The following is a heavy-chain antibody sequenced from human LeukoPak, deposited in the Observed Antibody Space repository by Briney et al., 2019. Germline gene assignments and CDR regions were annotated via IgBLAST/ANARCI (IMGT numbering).Heavy chain of an antibody. CDR1: GGSFSGYY. V-gene: IGHV4-34*01. CDR3: ARGLVVVITIPAFDY. D-gene: IGHD3-22*01. CDR2: INHSGST. J-gene: IGHJ4*02. Sequence: KPSETLSLTCAVYGGSFSGYYWSWIRQPPGKGLEWIGEINHSGSTNYNPSLKSRVTISVDTSKNQFSLKLSSVTAADTAVYYCARGLVVVITIPAFDYWGQGTLVTVSS.